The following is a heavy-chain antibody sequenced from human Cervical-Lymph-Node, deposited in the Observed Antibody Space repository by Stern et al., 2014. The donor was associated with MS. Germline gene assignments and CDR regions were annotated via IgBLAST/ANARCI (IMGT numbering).Heavy chain of an antibody. D-gene: IGHD6-19*01. Sequence: QVQLVQSGAEVKKPGASVKVSCKASGYTFTNYGISWVRQVPGQGLEWMGWISGYNDDTNYVEKFQGRVTMTTDTSTSTAYMELRSLRSDDTAVYYCARDPHIAVAGTGGGFDPWGQGTLVTVSS. V-gene: IGHV1-18*01. J-gene: IGHJ5*02. CDR3: ARDPHIAVAGTGGGFDP. CDR1: GYTFTNYG. CDR2: ISGYNDDT.